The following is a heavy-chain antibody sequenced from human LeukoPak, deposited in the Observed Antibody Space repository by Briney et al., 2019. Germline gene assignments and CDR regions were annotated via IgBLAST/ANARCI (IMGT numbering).Heavy chain of an antibody. CDR1: GFTFDDYA. Sequence: GGSLTLSCAASGFTFDDYAMHWARHAPGKGLEWVSGISWNSGGIGYADSVKGRFTISRDNAKNSLYLQMNRQRAEDTALYYCAKDSQSVAGSLNCWGQGTLVTVSS. CDR2: ISWNSGGI. J-gene: IGHJ4*02. D-gene: IGHD6-19*01. V-gene: IGHV3-9*01. CDR3: AKDSQSVAGSLNC.